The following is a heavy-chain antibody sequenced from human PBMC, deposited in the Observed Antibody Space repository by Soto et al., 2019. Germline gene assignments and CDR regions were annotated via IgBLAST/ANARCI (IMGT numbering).Heavy chain of an antibody. J-gene: IGHJ6*02. CDR1: GGSISSGDYY. CDR2: IYYSGST. D-gene: IGHD3-3*01. Sequence: SETLSLTCTVSGGSISSGDYYWSWIRQPPGKGLEWIGYIYYSGSTYYNPSLKSRVTTSVDTSKNQFSLKLSSVTAADTAVYYCARNGNPAYYDFWSGYPASASYYYYYYYGMDVWGQGTTVTVSS. CDR3: ARNGNPAYYDFWSGYPASASYYYYYYYGMDV. V-gene: IGHV4-30-4*01.